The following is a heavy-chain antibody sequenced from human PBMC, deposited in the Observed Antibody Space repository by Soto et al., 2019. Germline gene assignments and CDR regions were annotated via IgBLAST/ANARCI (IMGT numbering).Heavy chain of an antibody. Sequence: QVQLVQSGAEVKKPGSSVKVSCKASGGTFSSYAISWVRQAPGQGLEWMGGIIPIFGTANYAQKFKGRVTITGDESKSTAYMVLSSLRSEDTAVYYCARGAFDGVGATTHYFYCGMDVWGQGNTVTVSS. CDR1: GGTFSSYA. CDR2: IIPIFGTA. J-gene: IGHJ6*02. V-gene: IGHV1-69*01. CDR3: ARGAFDGVGATTHYFYCGMDV. D-gene: IGHD1-26*01.